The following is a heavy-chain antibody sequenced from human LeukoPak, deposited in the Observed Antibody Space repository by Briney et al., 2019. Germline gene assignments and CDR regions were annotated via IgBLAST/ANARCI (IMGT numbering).Heavy chain of an antibody. CDR3: AKRNSSGWYYFDY. J-gene: IGHJ4*02. D-gene: IGHD6-19*01. CDR1: GFTFRSYA. V-gene: IGHV3-23*01. Sequence: GGSLRLSCEASGFTFRSYAMSWVRQAPGKGLEWVSLISNSGVNTYYANSVKGRFTISRDNYKNTLYLQMNSLRDEDTAIYYCAKRNSSGWYYFDYWGQGTLVTVSS. CDR2: ISNSGVNT.